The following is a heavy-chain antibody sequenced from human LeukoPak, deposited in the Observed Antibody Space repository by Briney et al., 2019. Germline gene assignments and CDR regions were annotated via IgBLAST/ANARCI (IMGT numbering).Heavy chain of an antibody. CDR2: INPSGGST. Sequence: ASVKVSCKASGYTFTSYAITWVRQAPGQRLEWPGIINPSGGSTSYAQKLQGRITMTRNMPTSTVYMELSSLRSEDTAVYYCAREWEGGYWGQGTLVTVSS. V-gene: IGHV1-46*01. CDR1: GYTFTSYA. CDR3: AREWEGGY. J-gene: IGHJ4*02. D-gene: IGHD1-26*01.